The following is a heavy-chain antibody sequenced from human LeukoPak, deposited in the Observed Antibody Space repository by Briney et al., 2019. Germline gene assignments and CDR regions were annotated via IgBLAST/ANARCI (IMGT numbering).Heavy chain of an antibody. V-gene: IGHV4-59*01. J-gene: IGHJ6*03. Sequence: PSETLSLTCTVSGGSISSYYWSWIRQPPGKGLEGIGDIYYSGSTNYNPSLKSRVTISVDTSKNQFSLKLSSVTAADTAVYYCARGGYSGYDSVYYMDVWGKGTTVTVSS. CDR2: IYYSGST. D-gene: IGHD5-12*01. CDR1: GGSISSYY. CDR3: ARGGYSGYDSVYYMDV.